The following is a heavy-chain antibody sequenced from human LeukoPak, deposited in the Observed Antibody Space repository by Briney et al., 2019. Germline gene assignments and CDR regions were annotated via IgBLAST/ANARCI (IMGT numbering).Heavy chain of an antibody. Sequence: GRSLRLSCAASGFTFSVYGMHWVRQAPGKGLEWVAVISYDESKKYYADSVKGRFTISRDSSGNTLYLQMNSLRDEDTAVYFCVKGPSPFDYWGQGTLVTVSS. J-gene: IGHJ4*02. CDR1: GFTFSVYG. CDR2: ISYDESKK. CDR3: VKGPSPFDY. V-gene: IGHV3-30*18.